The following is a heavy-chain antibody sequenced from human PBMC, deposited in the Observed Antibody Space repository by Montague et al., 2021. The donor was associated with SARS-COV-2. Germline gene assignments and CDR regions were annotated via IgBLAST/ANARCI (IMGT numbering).Heavy chain of an antibody. V-gene: IGHV3-33*08. CDR1: GFTFSSYD. CDR3: AREYSAPRWFGEYNRYGMDV. J-gene: IGHJ6*02. Sequence: SLRLSCAAFGFTFSSYDMHWVRQAPGKGLEWVAVIWYDGSNQCYXDSXKGRFTISRDNSKNTLYLQMNSLRAEDTAVYYCAREYSAPRWFGEYNRYGMDVWGQGTTVTVSS. CDR2: IWYDGSNQ. D-gene: IGHD3-10*01.